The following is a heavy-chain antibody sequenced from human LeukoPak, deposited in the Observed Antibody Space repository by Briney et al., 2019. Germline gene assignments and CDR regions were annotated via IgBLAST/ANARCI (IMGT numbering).Heavy chain of an antibody. CDR1: GFTFSSYD. J-gene: IGHJ4*02. V-gene: IGHV3-13*01. Sequence: PGGSLRLSCAASGFTFSSYDMHWVRQATGKGLEWVSAIGTAGDTYYPGSVKGRFTISRENAKNSLYLQMNSLRAGDTAVYYCARGLPTTGAAAGTDYWGQGTLVTVSS. D-gene: IGHD6-13*01. CDR3: ARGLPTTGAAAGTDY. CDR2: IGTAGDT.